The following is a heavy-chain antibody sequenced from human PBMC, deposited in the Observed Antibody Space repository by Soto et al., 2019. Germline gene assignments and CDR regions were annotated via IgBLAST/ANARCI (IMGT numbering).Heavy chain of an antibody. D-gene: IGHD6-13*01. CDR3: ARDWGIYGLPSQGVLYYYYYGMDV. V-gene: IGHV1-18*01. Sequence: ASVKVSCKASGYTFTSYGISWVRQAPGQGLEWMGWISAYNGNTNYAQKLQGRVTMTTDTSTSTAYMELRSLRSDDTAVYYCARDWGIYGLPSQGVLYYYYYGMDVWGQGTTVTVSS. CDR2: ISAYNGNT. J-gene: IGHJ6*02. CDR1: GYTFTSYG.